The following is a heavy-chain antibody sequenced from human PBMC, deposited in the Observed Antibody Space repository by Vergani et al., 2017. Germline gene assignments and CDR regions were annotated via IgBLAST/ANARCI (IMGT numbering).Heavy chain of an antibody. CDR2: IDHTGRP. J-gene: IGHJ6*03. CDR1: GGSFTSYH. D-gene: IGHD4-11*01. Sequence: QVQLQQWGGGLLKPSETLSLTCVVNGGSFTSYHWTWIRQSPGEGLEWVGDIDHTGRPDYNPSLKSRLTMSLDKSRNQFSLMLNSVTATDTAIYFCARVNTETNGHLYYYYYMGVWGQGNAVNGS. CDR3: ARVNTETNGHLYYYYYMGV. V-gene: IGHV4-34*01.